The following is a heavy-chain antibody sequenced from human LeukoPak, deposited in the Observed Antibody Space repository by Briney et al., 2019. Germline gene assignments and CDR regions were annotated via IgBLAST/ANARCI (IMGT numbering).Heavy chain of an antibody. D-gene: IGHD3-10*01. CDR2: ISGNGDNT. V-gene: IGHV3-23*01. CDR1: GFTFSSYA. Sequence: GGSLRLSCAASGFTFSSYAMSWVRQAPGKGLEWVSAISGNGDNTYYADSVKGRFTISRDNSKNTLYLQMNSLRADDTAVYYCAKEGSAMVRGVISSYFDYWGQGTLVTVSS. J-gene: IGHJ4*02. CDR3: AKEGSAMVRGVISSYFDY.